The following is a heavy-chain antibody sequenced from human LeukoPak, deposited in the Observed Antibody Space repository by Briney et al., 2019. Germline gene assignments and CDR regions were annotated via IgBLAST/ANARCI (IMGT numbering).Heavy chain of an antibody. D-gene: IGHD4-11*01. CDR2: INHNGNVN. CDR3: ARAPHYSNYGPYYYGMDV. CDR1: GFTFDNYA. Sequence: PGGSLRLSCTASGFTFDNYAMIWVRQAPGKGLEWVASINHNGNVNYYVDSVKGRFTISRDNAKNSLYLQMNSLRAEDTAVYYCARAPHYSNYGPYYYGMDVWGQGTTVTVSS. J-gene: IGHJ6*02. V-gene: IGHV3-7*01.